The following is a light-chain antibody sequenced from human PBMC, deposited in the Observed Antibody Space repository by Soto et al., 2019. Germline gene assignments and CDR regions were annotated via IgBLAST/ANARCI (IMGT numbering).Light chain of an antibody. V-gene: IGKV1-12*01. CDR1: QAVKLW. CDR2: AAS. J-gene: IGKJ3*01. CDR3: LQTSYFPFT. Sequence: DILMTQSQSSVSASVGDRVTITCRASQAVKLWLAWYQQKPGRAPQLLIYAASTLQSGVPSRFTGTGSGTDFTLTITSLQPEDVATYFCLQTSYFPFTFGRGTRVDIK.